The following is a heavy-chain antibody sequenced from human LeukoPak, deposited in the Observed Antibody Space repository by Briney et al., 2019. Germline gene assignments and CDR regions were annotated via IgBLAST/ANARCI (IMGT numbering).Heavy chain of an antibody. CDR3: RPYYYDSSGYLVDY. Sequence: SETLSLTCTVSGGSISSSNYYWGWIRQPPGKGLEWIGSIYYRGSTYYNPSRKSRVTISVDTSKNQFSLKLSSVTAADTAVYYCRPYYYDSSGYLVDYWGQGTLVTVSS. CDR1: GGSISSSNYY. V-gene: IGHV4-39*01. CDR2: IYYRGST. J-gene: IGHJ4*02. D-gene: IGHD3-22*01.